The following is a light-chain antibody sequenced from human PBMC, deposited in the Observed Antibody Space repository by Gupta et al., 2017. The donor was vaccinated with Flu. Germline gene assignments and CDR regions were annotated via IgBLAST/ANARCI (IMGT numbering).Light chain of an antibody. CDR1: NIVLYATNNMNS. V-gene: IGKV4-1*01. Sequence: LCTRAPIYGESVNIVLYATNNMNSLAWYHQKQAQHPTIFVIWESSGLSGVPDRCSGSRCGTNFTPPTISLQAEDVAVYYYQQYYSSPSRTFGGGTRVEIK. CDR3: QQYYSSPSRT. J-gene: IGKJ4*01. CDR2: WES.